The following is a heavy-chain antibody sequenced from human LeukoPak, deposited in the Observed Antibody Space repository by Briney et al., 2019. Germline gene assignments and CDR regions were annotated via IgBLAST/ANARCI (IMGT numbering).Heavy chain of an antibody. J-gene: IGHJ4*02. D-gene: IGHD1-7*01. CDR3: TRKLRLDEH. CDR1: GCTFITTD. CDR2: IDPESGYT. V-gene: IGHV1-8*01. Sequence: ASVKVSCKASGCTFITTDINWVRQASGQGLEWMGYIDPESGYTTYAQKFQGRVTMTRDTSTSTAYMELSSLTPDGTAIYYCTRKLRLDEHWGQGTLVAVSS.